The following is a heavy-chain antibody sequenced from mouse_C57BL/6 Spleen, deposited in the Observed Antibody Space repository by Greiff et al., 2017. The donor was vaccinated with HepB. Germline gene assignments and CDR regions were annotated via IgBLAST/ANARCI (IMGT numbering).Heavy chain of an antibody. CDR1: GFTFSDYY. D-gene: IGHD2-5*01. V-gene: IGHV5-16*01. J-gene: IGHJ1*03. CDR2: INYDGSST. Sequence: EVKLMESEGGLVQPGSSMKLSCTASGFTFSDYYMAWVRQVPEKGLEWVANINYDGSSTYYLDSLKSRFIISRDNAKNILYLQMSSLKSEDTATYYCARDSKEYFDVWGTGTTVTVSS. CDR3: ARDSKEYFDV.